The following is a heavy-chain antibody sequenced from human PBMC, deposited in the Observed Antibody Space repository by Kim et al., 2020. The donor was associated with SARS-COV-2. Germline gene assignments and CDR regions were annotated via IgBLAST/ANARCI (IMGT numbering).Heavy chain of an antibody. J-gene: IGHJ6*03. Sequence: ASVKVSCKASGYTFTGYYMHWVRQAPGQGLEWMGRINPNSGGTNYAQKFQGRVTMTRDTSISTAYMELSRLRSDDTAVYYCAREKRPAANRFYYYYYMDVWGKGTTVTVSS. CDR3: AREKRPAANRFYYYYYMDV. CDR2: INPNSGGT. V-gene: IGHV1-2*06. D-gene: IGHD2-2*01. CDR1: GYTFTGYY.